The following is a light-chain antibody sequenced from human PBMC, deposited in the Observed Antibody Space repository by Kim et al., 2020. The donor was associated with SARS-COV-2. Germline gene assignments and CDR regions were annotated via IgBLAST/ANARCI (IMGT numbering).Light chain of an antibody. CDR3: QVWDSSSDHPV. CDR1: DIGSKS. CDR2: YDS. Sequence: PGKTARITCGGNDIGSKSVHWYQQKPGQAPVLVIYYDSDRPSGIPERFSGSNSGNTATLTISRVEAGDEADYYCQVWDSSSDHPVFGGGTQLTVL. V-gene: IGLV3-21*04. J-gene: IGLJ3*02.